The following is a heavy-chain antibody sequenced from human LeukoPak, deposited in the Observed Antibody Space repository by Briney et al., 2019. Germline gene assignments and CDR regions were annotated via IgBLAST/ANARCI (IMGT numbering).Heavy chain of an antibody. CDR1: GGSISSRNYY. V-gene: IGHV4-39*01. D-gene: IGHD4-11*01. CDR3: ARITIDNGNWALDY. Sequence: SETLSLTCTVSGGSISSRNYYWGWIRQPQGKGLEWIGSISYSGNTFYNPSLKSRVTISGDTSENQFSLKLSSVTAADTAVYYCARITIDNGNWALDYWGQGTLVTVSS. J-gene: IGHJ4*02. CDR2: ISYSGNT.